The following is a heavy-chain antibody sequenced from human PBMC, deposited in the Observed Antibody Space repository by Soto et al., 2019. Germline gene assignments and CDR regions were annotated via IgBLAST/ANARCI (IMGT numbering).Heavy chain of an antibody. CDR3: AASIFYYGMDV. V-gene: IGHV5-51*01. Sequence: ESLKISCKGSGYTFTNSWIGWVRQMPAKGLEWMGIIYPGVSDTKYNPSFQGQVTISADKSITTTYLRWTTLNAADTAMTYCAASIFYYGMDVWGQGTTVTVSS. CDR1: GYTFTNSW. CDR2: IYPGVSDT. J-gene: IGHJ6*01.